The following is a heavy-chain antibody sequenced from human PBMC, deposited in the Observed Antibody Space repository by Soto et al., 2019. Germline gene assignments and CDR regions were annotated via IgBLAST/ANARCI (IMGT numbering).Heavy chain of an antibody. D-gene: IGHD3-22*01. CDR1: GCTFRRNT. Sequence: SVKVSCKASGCTFRRNTMSWVRQAPGQGLEWMGGVMPIFASANYAQKFQGRVTIPADEYTRTDYMEQGRVRSEDTAEYYCARQFDGDTSRYYYSHRGQGSLVTLSS. CDR2: VMPIFASA. J-gene: IGHJ4*02. CDR3: ARQFDGDTSRYYYSH. V-gene: IGHV1-69*13.